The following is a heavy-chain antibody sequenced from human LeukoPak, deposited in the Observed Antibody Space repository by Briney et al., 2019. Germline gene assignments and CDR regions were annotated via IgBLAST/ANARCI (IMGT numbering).Heavy chain of an antibody. CDR1: GGSISSGGYY. V-gene: IGHV4-30-2*01. D-gene: IGHD3-10*01. CDR3: ASLHQVRGLTVFDY. Sequence: SETLSLTCTVSGGSISSGGYYWSCIRQPPGKGLEWIGYIYHSGSTNYNPSLKSRVTISVDTSKNRFSLMLSSVTAADTAIYYCASLHQVRGLTVFDYWGQGTLVTVSS. J-gene: IGHJ4*02. CDR2: IYHSGST.